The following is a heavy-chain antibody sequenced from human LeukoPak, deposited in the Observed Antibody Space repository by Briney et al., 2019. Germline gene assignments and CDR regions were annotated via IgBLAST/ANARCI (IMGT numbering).Heavy chain of an antibody. CDR3: AKERSLEIAVAGTVFDY. D-gene: IGHD6-19*01. V-gene: IGHV3-66*01. J-gene: IGHJ4*02. CDR2: IYSGGDT. Sequence: GGSLRLSCAASGFTVSSNYMGWVRQAPGKGLEWVSVIYSGGDTYYADSVRGRFTISRDNSKNMIYLEMSSLKAEDTAVYYCAKERSLEIAVAGTVFDYWGQGTLVTVSS. CDR1: GFTVSSNY.